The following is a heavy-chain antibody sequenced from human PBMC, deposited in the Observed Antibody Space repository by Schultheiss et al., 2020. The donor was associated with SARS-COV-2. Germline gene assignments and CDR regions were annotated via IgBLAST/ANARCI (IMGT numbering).Heavy chain of an antibody. D-gene: IGHD5-24*01. J-gene: IGHJ4*02. Sequence: SETLSLTCTVSGGSISTYYWSWIRQPAGKGLEWIGRIYTSGSTNYNPSLESRVTMSVDTSRNQFSLKLSSVTAADTAVYYCARAGDRWLQPFDYWGQGTLVTVSS. CDR2: IYTSGST. V-gene: IGHV4-4*07. CDR3: ARAGDRWLQPFDY. CDR1: GGSISTYY.